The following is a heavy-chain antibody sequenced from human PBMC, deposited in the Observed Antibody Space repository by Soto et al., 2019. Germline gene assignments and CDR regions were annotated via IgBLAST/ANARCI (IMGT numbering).Heavy chain of an antibody. V-gene: IGHV3-33*01. CDR3: ARDLRGLWFGELPHYYYGMDV. CDR1: GINFFAHA. D-gene: IGHD3-10*01. J-gene: IGHJ6*02. CDR2: IWYDGET. Sequence: LRLSCATSGINFFAHAMHWVRQAPGKGLEWVALIWYDGETYYADSVKGRFTISRDNSKNTLYLQMNSLRAEDTAVYYCARDLRGLWFGELPHYYYGMDVWGQGTTVTVSS.